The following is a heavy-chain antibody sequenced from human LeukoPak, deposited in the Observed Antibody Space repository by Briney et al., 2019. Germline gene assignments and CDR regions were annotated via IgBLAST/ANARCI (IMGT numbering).Heavy chain of an antibody. D-gene: IGHD6-13*01. CDR2: IYHSGST. Sequence: SETLSLTCAVSGGSITSSNWWSWVRQPPGKGLEWIGEIYHSGSTNYNPSLKSRVTISVDKSKNQFSLKLSSVTAADTAVYYRARDVAAAGADAFDIWGQGTMVTVSS. J-gene: IGHJ3*02. V-gene: IGHV4-4*02. CDR1: GGSITSSNW. CDR3: ARDVAAAGADAFDI.